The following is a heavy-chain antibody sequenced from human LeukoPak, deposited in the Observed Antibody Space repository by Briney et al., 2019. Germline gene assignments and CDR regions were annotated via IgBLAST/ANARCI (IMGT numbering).Heavy chain of an antibody. CDR3: AYSSSWYGVDY. CDR2: IYYSGST. V-gene: IGHV4-59*08. D-gene: IGHD6-13*01. CDR1: GGSISSYY. Sequence: SETLSLTCTVSGGSISSYYWSWIRQPPGEGLEWIGYIYYSGSTNYNPSLKSRVTISVDTSKNQFSLKLSSVTAADTAVYYCAYSSSWYGVDYWGQGTLVTVSS. J-gene: IGHJ4*02.